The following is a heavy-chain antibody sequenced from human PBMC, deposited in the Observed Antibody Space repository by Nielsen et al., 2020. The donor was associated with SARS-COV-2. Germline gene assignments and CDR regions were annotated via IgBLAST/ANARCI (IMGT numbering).Heavy chain of an antibody. CDR2: INHSGST. J-gene: IGHJ2*01. D-gene: IGHD3-3*01. Sequence: SETLSLTCAVYGGSFSGYYWSWIRQPPGKGLEWIGEINHSGSTNYNPSLKSRVTISVDTSKNQFSLKLGSVTAADTAVYYCARDLAEFTIFGVADRYFDLWGRGTLVTVSS. V-gene: IGHV4-34*01. CDR3: ARDLAEFTIFGVADRYFDL. CDR1: GGSFSGYY.